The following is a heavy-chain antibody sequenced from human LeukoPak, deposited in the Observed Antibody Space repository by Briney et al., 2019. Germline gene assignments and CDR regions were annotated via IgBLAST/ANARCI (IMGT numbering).Heavy chain of an antibody. CDR2: ISYDGSNK. CDR1: GFAFSRYW. J-gene: IGHJ4*02. CDR3: AKDLYPLIVGALFDY. Sequence: GGSLRLSCAASGFAFSRYWMSWVRQAPGKGLEWVAVISYDGSNKYYADSVKGRFTISRDNSKNTLYLQMNSLRAEDTAVYYCAKDLYPLIVGALFDYWGQGTLVTVSS. D-gene: IGHD1-26*01. V-gene: IGHV3-30*18.